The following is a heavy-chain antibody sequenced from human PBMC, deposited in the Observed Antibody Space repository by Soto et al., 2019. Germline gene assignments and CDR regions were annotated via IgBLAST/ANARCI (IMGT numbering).Heavy chain of an antibody. CDR1: GGSIGIYY. CDR2: IYYSGST. J-gene: IGHJ5*02. CDR3: ARAPGYSSGWRLENWFDP. V-gene: IGHV4-59*01. D-gene: IGHD6-19*01. Sequence: PSEPQSLTNTVSGGSIGIYYSSWLRQPPGKGLEWIGYIYYSGSTNYNPSLKSRVTISVDTSKNQFSLKLSSVTAADTAVYYCARAPGYSSGWRLENWFDPWGQGTLVTVS.